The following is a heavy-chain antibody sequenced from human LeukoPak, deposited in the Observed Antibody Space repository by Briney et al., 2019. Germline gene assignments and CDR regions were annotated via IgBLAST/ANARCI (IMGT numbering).Heavy chain of an antibody. V-gene: IGHV3-48*01. J-gene: IGHJ4*02. CDR2: IRSTCGTI. D-gene: IGHD5-18*01. CDR1: GLIFSKHN. CDR3: ARVLGYSYGYAVDY. Sequence: AGGSLRLSCAASGLIFSKHNMNWVRQSPGKGLEWLSNIRSTCGTIYYAASVKRRFTISGDNAKSSLYMQMNSLRAEDTAVYYCARVLGYSYGYAVDYWGQRALVTVSP.